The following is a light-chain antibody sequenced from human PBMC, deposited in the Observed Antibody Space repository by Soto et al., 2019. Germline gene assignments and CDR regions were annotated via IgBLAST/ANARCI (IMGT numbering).Light chain of an antibody. Sequence: IPLTQSPSSLSASVGDRVTITCRASPGISRSLAWYQQKPGKAPRPLIYAASTLQSGVPSRFSGSGYGTDFTLTISSLQPEDFATYYCQQLNSYPLTFGGGTKVDIK. V-gene: IGKV1-9*01. J-gene: IGKJ4*01. CDR2: AAS. CDR3: QQLNSYPLT. CDR1: PGISRS.